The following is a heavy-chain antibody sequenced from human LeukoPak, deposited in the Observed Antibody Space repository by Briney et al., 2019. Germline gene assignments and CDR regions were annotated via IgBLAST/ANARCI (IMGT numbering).Heavy chain of an antibody. J-gene: IGHJ4*02. Sequence: SETLSLTCAVYGGSLSGYYWSWIRQPPGKGLEWIGEINHSGSTNYNPSLKSRVTISVDTSKNQFSLKLSSVTAADTAVYYCARGRSRRYYDSSGSLPYYFDYWGQGTLVTVSS. CDR3: ARGRSRRYYDSSGSLPYYFDY. D-gene: IGHD3-22*01. CDR2: INHSGST. CDR1: GGSLSGYY. V-gene: IGHV4-34*01.